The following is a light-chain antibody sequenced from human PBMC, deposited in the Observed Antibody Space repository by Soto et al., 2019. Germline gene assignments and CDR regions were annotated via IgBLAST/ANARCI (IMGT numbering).Light chain of an antibody. CDR1: SSDVGGYNY. CDR2: DVS. CDR3: SSYTSSSTLV. J-gene: IGLJ2*01. V-gene: IGLV2-14*01. Sequence: QSALTQPASVSGSPGQSITISCTGTSSDVGGYNYVSWYQQPPGKAPKLMIYDVSHRPSGVSNRSSGSKSDNTAPLTISGLDAEEEADYYCSSYTSSSTLVFGGGTKLTVL.